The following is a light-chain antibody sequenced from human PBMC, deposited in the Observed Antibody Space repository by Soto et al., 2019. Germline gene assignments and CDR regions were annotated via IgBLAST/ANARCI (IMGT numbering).Light chain of an antibody. J-gene: IGLJ1*01. Sequence: QSVLTQPPSASGSPGQSVTISCTGTKNDIGVYDFVSWYQHHPGKAPRLIIYEVVQRPSGVPDRFSGSKSGNTASLTVSGLQAPDEADYFCKSYAGSNNYVSGSGTKLTV. CDR1: KNDIGVYDF. CDR3: KSYAGSNNYV. V-gene: IGLV2-8*01. CDR2: EVV.